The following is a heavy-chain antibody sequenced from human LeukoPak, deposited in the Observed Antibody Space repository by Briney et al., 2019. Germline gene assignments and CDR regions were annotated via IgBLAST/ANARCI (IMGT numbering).Heavy chain of an antibody. Sequence: ASVKVSCKASRYTFANFGITWVRQAPGQGLEWMGWISVYNGNTNYVQNLQGRVTLTTDTSTSTAYMELRSLRSDDTALYYCARTCSSSSCYMVHWGQGTLVTVSS. CDR2: ISVYNGNT. CDR3: ARTCSSSSCYMVH. V-gene: IGHV1-18*01. D-gene: IGHD2-2*02. CDR1: RYTFANFG. J-gene: IGHJ4*02.